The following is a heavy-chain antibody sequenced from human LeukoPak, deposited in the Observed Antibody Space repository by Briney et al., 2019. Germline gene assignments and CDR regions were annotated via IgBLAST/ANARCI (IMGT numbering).Heavy chain of an antibody. CDR3: SRSSGPLDF. CDR1: GFTFSPYS. CDR2: ITGSSDTI. Sequence: GGSLRLSCAASGFTFSPYSMNWVRQAPGKRLEWLSYITGSSDTIYYADSVKGRFTISRENAENSLYLQMNSLRAEDTAVYYCSRSSGPLDFWGQGTLVTVSS. V-gene: IGHV3-48*01. J-gene: IGHJ4*02. D-gene: IGHD6-6*01.